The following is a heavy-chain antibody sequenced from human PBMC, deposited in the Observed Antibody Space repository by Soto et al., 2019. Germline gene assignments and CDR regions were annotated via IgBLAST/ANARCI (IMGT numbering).Heavy chain of an antibody. V-gene: IGHV4-4*02. Sequence: QMQLQESGPGLVKPSETLSLTCAVSSASIITEQRWTWVRQPPGKGLEWIGEIHHSGSTNNNPSLRSRVTMSVDKSNNKFSLNLNSVTAADTALYYCARSFGWYAIDHWGQGTLVIVS. J-gene: IGHJ4*02. CDR2: IHHSGST. D-gene: IGHD6-19*01. CDR1: SASIITEQR. CDR3: ARSFGWYAIDH.